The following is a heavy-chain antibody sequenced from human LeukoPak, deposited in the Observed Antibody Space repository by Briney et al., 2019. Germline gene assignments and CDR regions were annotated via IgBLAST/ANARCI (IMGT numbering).Heavy chain of an antibody. D-gene: IGHD1-26*01. Sequence: GGSLRLSCAASGFTFSSNYMSWVRQAPGNGLEWVSVIYSGGSTYYADSVKGRFTISRDNSKNTLYLQMNSLRAEDTAVYYCARARIVGATGAFDIWGQGTMVTVSS. CDR3: ARARIVGATGAFDI. CDR1: GFTFSSNY. CDR2: IYSGGST. V-gene: IGHV3-53*01. J-gene: IGHJ3*02.